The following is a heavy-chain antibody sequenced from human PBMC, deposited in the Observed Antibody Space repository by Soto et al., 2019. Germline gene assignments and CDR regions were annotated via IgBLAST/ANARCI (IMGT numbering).Heavy chain of an antibody. CDR1: GGTFSSYT. Sequence: GASVKVSCKASGGTFSSYTISWVRQAPGQGLEWMGRIIPILGIANYAQKFQGRVTITADKSTSTAYMELSSLRSEDTAVYYCARDLLGSSCLDYWGQGTLVTLSS. J-gene: IGHJ4*02. CDR3: ARDLLGSSCLDY. CDR2: IIPILGIA. D-gene: IGHD6-13*01. V-gene: IGHV1-69*04.